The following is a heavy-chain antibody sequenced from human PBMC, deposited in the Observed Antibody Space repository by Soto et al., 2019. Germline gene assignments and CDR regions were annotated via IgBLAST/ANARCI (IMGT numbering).Heavy chain of an antibody. CDR2: IYYSGST. D-gene: IGHD3-22*01. J-gene: IGHJ6*02. CDR3: ARAPPPSSGYGMDV. V-gene: IGHV4-31*03. CDR1: GGSISSGGYY. Sequence: SETLSLTCTVSGGSISSGGYYWSWIRQHPGKGLEWIGYIYYSGSTYYNPSLKSRVTISVDTSKNQFSLKLSSVTAADTAVYYCARAPPPSSGYGMDVWGQGTTVTVSS.